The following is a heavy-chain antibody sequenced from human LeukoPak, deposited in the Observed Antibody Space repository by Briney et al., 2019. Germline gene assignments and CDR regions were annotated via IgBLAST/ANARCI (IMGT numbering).Heavy chain of an antibody. CDR1: GGSISRYY. CDR3: ARAEYDYGGIRGNWFDP. V-gene: IGHV4-59*01. Sequence: SETLSLTCTVSGGSISRYYWSWIRQPSGKGLEWIGYIYYSGSTNYSPSLKSRVTISVDTSKNQFSLKLSSVTAADTAVYYCARAEYDYGGIRGNWFDPWGQGTLVTVSS. D-gene: IGHD4-23*01. CDR2: IYYSGST. J-gene: IGHJ5*02.